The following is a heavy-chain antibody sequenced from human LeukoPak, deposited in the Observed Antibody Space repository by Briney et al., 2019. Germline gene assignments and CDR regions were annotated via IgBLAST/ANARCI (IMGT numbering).Heavy chain of an antibody. D-gene: IGHD2-2*01. Sequence: PSQTLSLTCTVSGGSISSGSYYWSWIRQPPGKGLEWIGSIYHSGSTYYNPSLKSRVTIPVDTSKNQFSLKLSSVTAADTAVYYCARGYCSSTSCYRAYWGQGTLVPVSS. CDR2: IYHSGST. CDR1: GGSISSGSYY. V-gene: IGHV4-39*07. J-gene: IGHJ4*02. CDR3: ARGYCSSTSCYRAY.